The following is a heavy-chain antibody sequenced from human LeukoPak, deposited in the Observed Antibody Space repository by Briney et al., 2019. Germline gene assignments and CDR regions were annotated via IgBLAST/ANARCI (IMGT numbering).Heavy chain of an antibody. V-gene: IGHV3-11*04. CDR1: GFTFSDYY. CDR2: ITNTDNSI. CDR3: ARDYGGSSPFDY. D-gene: IGHD4-23*01. Sequence: PGGSLRLSCAASGFTFSDYYMSWIRQAPGKGLEWLSYITNTDNSISYADSVRGRFTISRDNAKNSLYLQMDSLRAEDTAVYYCARDYGGSSPFDYWGQGTLVTVSS. J-gene: IGHJ4*02.